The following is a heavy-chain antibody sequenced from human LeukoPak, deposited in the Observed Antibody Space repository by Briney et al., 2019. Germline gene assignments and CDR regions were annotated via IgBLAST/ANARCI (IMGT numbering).Heavy chain of an antibody. D-gene: IGHD6-19*01. Sequence: PSETLSLTCAVYGGSFSGYYWSWIRRPPGKGLEWIGEINHSGSANYNPSLKSRVTISVDTSKNQFSLKLSSVTAADTAVYYCARDRAAVAGFDYWGQGTLVTVSS. V-gene: IGHV4-34*01. CDR2: INHSGSA. CDR3: ARDRAAVAGFDY. J-gene: IGHJ4*02. CDR1: GGSFSGYY.